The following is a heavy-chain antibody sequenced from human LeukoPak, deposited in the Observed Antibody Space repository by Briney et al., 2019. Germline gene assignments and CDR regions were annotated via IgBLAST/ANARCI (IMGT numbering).Heavy chain of an antibody. CDR3: ARGPHYGSGSYCDY. CDR1: GGTFSSYA. J-gene: IGHJ4*02. CDR2: IIPIFGTA. D-gene: IGHD3-10*01. V-gene: IGHV1-69*13. Sequence: ASVKVSCKASGGTFSSYAISWVQQAPGQGLEWMGGIIPIFGTANYAQKFQGRVTITADESTSTAYMELSSLRSEDTAVYYCARGPHYGSGSYCDYWGQGTLVTVSS.